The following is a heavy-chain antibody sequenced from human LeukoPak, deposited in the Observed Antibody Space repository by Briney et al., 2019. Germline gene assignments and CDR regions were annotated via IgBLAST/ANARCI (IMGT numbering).Heavy chain of an antibody. V-gene: IGHV3-30*02. Sequence: GGSLRLSCAASGFTFSTYGMHWVRQAPGKGLEWVAFIRFDGSSEYYADSVKGRFTVSRDNSKNTLYLQVNSLRPDDTAVYYCAKETDWGQGTLVTVSS. CDR3: AKETD. J-gene: IGHJ4*02. CDR2: IRFDGSSE. CDR1: GFTFSTYG.